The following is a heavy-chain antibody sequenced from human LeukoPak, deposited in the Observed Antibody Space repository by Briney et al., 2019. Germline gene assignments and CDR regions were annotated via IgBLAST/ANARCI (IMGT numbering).Heavy chain of an antibody. J-gene: IGHJ4*02. D-gene: IGHD5-24*01. V-gene: IGHV3-21*01. CDR3: ARDPDGSEAYFDC. CDR1: GFTFSIYS. Sequence: PGGSLRLSCAASGFTFSIYSMNWVRQAPGKGLEWVSSISRGSSYIYYADSVKGRFTISRDNAKNSLYLQMNSLRAEDTAVYYCARDPDGSEAYFDCWGQGTLVTVSS. CDR2: ISRGSSYI.